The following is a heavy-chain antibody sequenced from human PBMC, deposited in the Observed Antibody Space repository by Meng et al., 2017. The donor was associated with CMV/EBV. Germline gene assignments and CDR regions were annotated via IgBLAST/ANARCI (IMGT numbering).Heavy chain of an antibody. CDR2: INPDGGKT. J-gene: IGHJ5*02. D-gene: IGHD3-10*01. V-gene: IGHV1-46*01. Sequence: ASVKVSCRASEYTFTSYYVYWLRQAPGQGLEWMGIINPDGGKTTYAQKIQGRVAMTRDTSTSTVYLDLSSLRPEDTAVYYCARDPYGAWSSSLDPWGQGTLVTVSS. CDR3: ARDPYGAWSSSLDP. CDR1: EYTFTSYY.